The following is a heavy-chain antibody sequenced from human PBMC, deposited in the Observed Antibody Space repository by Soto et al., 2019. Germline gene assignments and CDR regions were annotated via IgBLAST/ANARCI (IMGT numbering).Heavy chain of an antibody. J-gene: IGHJ6*02. V-gene: IGHV3-23*01. CDR2: ISGSGGST. D-gene: IGHD3-9*01. Sequence: EVQLLESGGGLVQPGGSLRLSCAASGFTFSSYAMSWVRQAPGKGLEWVSAISGSGGSTYYADSVKGRFTISRDNSKNTLYLQMNSLRAEDTAVYYCAKVGMLTGYYPPYYYYGMDVWGQGTTVTVSS. CDR1: GFTFSSYA. CDR3: AKVGMLTGYYPPYYYYGMDV.